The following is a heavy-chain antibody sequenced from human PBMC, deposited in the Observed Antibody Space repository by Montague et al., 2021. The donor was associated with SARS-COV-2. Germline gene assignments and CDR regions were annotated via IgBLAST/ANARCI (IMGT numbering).Heavy chain of an antibody. Sequence: SLRLSCAASGFTFSNYMMNWVRQAPGKGLEWVSSINSGSTSIYFTDSLKGRFTISRDNAKNSLYLQMNSLRVDDTAVYYCARVFPAPQNDGWFGDFTLDLWGQGTLVTVSS. CDR1: GFTFSNYM. V-gene: IGHV3-21*01. J-gene: IGHJ4*02. CDR2: INSGSTSI. CDR3: ARVFPAPQNDGWFGDFTLDL. D-gene: IGHD3-10*01.